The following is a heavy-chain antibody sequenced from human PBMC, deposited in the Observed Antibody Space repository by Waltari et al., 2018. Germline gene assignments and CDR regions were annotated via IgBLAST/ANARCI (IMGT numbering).Heavy chain of an antibody. D-gene: IGHD1-7*01. Sequence: QVQLQESGPGLVKPSETLSLTCAVSGYSISSGYYWGWIRQPPGKGLEWIGSIDHSGSTYYNPSLKSRVTISVDTSKNQFSLKLSSVTAADTAVYYCARHINDWNSMRVWYFDLWGRGTLVTVSS. CDR3: ARHINDWNSMRVWYFDL. V-gene: IGHV4-38-2*01. CDR2: IDHSGST. J-gene: IGHJ2*01. CDR1: GYSISSGYY.